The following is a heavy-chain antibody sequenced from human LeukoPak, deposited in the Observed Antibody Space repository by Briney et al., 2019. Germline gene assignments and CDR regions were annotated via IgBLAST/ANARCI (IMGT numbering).Heavy chain of an antibody. D-gene: IGHD6-13*01. CDR3: GRSKYSTSWQYYFDY. J-gene: IGHJ4*02. Sequence: GESLKISCKGSGYSSTTYWIGWVRRMPGKGLEWMGIIYPGDSDTRYSPSFQGQVTMSADKSISTAYLQWSSLKASDTAMYYCGRSKYSTSWQYYFDYWGQGTLVTVSS. V-gene: IGHV5-51*01. CDR1: GYSSTTYW. CDR2: IYPGDSDT.